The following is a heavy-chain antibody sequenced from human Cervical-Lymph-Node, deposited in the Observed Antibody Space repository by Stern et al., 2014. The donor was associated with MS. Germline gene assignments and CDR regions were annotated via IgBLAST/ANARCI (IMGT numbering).Heavy chain of an antibody. Sequence: QLVQSGAEVKKPGASVKVSCKVSSEYTFTDYYFHWLRQAPGQGLEWIGRIYPNRDGTINPQQIQRRVIMARDTSISTLYMELNSLRPDDAAVYYCARGLGVTAFDFWGQGTLVTVSS. V-gene: IGHV1-2*06. CDR2: IYPNRDGT. CDR3: ARGLGVTAFDF. J-gene: IGHJ4*02. CDR1: EYTFTDYY. D-gene: IGHD4-11*01.